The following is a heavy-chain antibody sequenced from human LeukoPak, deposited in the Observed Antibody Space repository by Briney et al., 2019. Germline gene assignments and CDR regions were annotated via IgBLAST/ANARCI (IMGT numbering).Heavy chain of an antibody. CDR1: GFTFSNAW. CDR2: IKTKTDGGTT. V-gene: IGHV3-15*01. Sequence: PGGSLRLSCAASGFTFSNAWMSWVRQAPGKGLEWLARIKTKTDGGTTDYTALVKGRFTISRDDSKNTLYLQMNSLRAEDTAVYYCAKGLSLDYWGQGTLVTVSS. CDR3: AKGLSLDY. J-gene: IGHJ4*02.